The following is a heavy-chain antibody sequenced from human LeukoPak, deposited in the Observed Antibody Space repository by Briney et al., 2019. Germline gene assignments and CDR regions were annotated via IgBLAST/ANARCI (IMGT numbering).Heavy chain of an antibody. D-gene: IGHD2-21*02. CDR1: GVTFSSYW. J-gene: IGHJ4*02. CDR3: AHLLFSPYCGGDCYAATSAY. V-gene: IGHV3-74*01. Sequence: PGGSLRLSCAASGVTFSSYWMHWVRQAPGKGLVWVSRINSDESSTSYADSVKGRFAISRDNAKNTLYLQMNSLRAKDTAVYYCAHLLFSPYCGGDCYAATSAYWGQGTLVTVSS. CDR2: INSDESST.